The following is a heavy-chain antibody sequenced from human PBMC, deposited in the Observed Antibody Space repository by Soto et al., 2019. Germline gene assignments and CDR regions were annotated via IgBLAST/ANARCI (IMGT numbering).Heavy chain of an antibody. CDR2: IWYDGSNK. V-gene: IGHV3-33*01. J-gene: IGHJ4*02. Sequence: GGSLRLSCAASGFTFSSYGMHWVRQAPGKGLEWVAVIWYDGSNKYYADSVKGRFTISRDNSKNTLYLQMNSLRAEDTAVYYCARAPFCSSTSCYLFDYWGQGTLVTVSS. CDR1: GFTFSSYG. CDR3: ARAPFCSSTSCYLFDY. D-gene: IGHD2-2*01.